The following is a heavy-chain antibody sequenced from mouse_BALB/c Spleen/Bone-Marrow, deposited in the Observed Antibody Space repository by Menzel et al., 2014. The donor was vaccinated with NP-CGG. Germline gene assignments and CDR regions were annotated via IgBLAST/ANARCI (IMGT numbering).Heavy chain of an antibody. J-gene: IGHJ4*01. Sequence: EVKLMESGGGLVQPGGSRKLSCAASGITFRNFGMHWVRQAPEKGLEWVAYISSGSSTIYYADTLKGRFTISRDNPKNTLFLQMTSLRSEDTAMYYCARIGRARGYAMDYWGQGTSVTVSS. D-gene: IGHD3-3*01. CDR2: ISSGSSTI. V-gene: IGHV5-17*02. CDR1: GITFRNFG. CDR3: ARIGRARGYAMDY.